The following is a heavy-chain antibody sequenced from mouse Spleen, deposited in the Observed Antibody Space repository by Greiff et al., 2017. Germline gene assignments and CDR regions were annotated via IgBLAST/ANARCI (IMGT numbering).Heavy chain of an antibody. Sequence: VQLKQSGAELVKPGASVKLSCTASGFNIKDTYMHWVKQRPEQGLEWIGRIDPANGNTKYDPKFQGKATITADTSSNTAYLQLSSLTSEDTAVYYCARAYDYYYYAMDYWGQGTSVTVSS. J-gene: IGHJ4*01. CDR1: GFNIKDTY. CDR3: ARAYDYYYYAMDY. CDR2: IDPANGNT. D-gene: IGHD2-4*01. V-gene: IGHV14-3*02.